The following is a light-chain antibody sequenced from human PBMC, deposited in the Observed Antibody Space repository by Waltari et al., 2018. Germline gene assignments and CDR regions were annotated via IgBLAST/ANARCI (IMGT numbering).Light chain of an antibody. J-gene: IGKJ4*01. CDR1: EDVSIY. CDR3: QQRRNWPPLT. CDR2: DAS. V-gene: IGKV3-11*01. Sequence: ETVLTQSPATLSLYPGERATLSCRASEDVSIYLAWYQQKPGQAPRLLIYDASNRAPGIPTRFSGSGSGTDFTLTISSLEPEDFALYYCQQRRNWPPLTFGGGTKVE.